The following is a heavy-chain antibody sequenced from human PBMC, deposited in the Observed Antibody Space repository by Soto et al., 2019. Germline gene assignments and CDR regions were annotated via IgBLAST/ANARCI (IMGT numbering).Heavy chain of an antibody. V-gene: IGHV3-23*01. CDR2: ISGSGGST. D-gene: IGHD4-17*01. CDR1: GFTFSSYA. Sequence: EVQLLASGGGLAQPGGSLRLSCAASGFTFSSYAMSWVRQAPGKGLEWVSDISGSGGSTYYAYSVKGRFTISRDNSKNTLFLQMNSLRADDTAVYYCAKGSVTSGPYYYVMDVWGQGTTVTVSS. J-gene: IGHJ6*02. CDR3: AKGSVTSGPYYYVMDV.